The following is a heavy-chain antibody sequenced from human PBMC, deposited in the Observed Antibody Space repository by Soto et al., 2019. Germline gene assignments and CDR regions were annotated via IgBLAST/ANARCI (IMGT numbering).Heavy chain of an antibody. CDR1: GFTFSNYG. Sequence: GGSLRLSCAASGFTFSNYGMHWVRQAPGKGLEWVAIISYDGSDKYYADSVKGRFTISRDNSKNTLYLQMSSLRAEDTAVYYCAKGLPNYDILTAFDYWGQGTLVTVSS. CDR2: ISYDGSDK. D-gene: IGHD3-9*01. V-gene: IGHV3-30*18. CDR3: AKGLPNYDILTAFDY. J-gene: IGHJ4*02.